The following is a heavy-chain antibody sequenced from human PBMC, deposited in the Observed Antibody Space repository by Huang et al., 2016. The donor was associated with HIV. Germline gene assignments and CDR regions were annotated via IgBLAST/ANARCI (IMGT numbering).Heavy chain of an antibody. D-gene: IGHD2-2*01. CDR3: ARDTSTTRVFGAFDI. Sequence: QVQLQESGPGLVKPSQTLSLTCTVSGGSISSGSYYWSWIRQSAGKELAWIGHFYTGGSTNYSPSFKSRVTRSLDASKNQFSLKLTSVTAADTAVYYCARDTSTTRVFGAFDIWGQGTMVTVSS. CDR1: GGSISSGSYY. CDR2: FYTGGST. V-gene: IGHV4-61*09. J-gene: IGHJ3*02.